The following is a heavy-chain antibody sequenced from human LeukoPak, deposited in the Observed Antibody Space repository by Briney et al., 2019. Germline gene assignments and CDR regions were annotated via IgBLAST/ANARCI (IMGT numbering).Heavy chain of an antibody. D-gene: IGHD6-19*01. J-gene: IGHJ4*02. CDR3: ARETKLMGYSSGLGFNY. Sequence: SETLSLTCTVSGGSISSYYWSWIRQPPGKGLEWIGYIYYSGSTNYNPSLKSRVTISVYTSKNQFSLKLSSVTAADTAVYYCARETKLMGYSSGLGFNYWGQGTLVTVSS. V-gene: IGHV4-59*01. CDR1: GGSISSYY. CDR2: IYYSGST.